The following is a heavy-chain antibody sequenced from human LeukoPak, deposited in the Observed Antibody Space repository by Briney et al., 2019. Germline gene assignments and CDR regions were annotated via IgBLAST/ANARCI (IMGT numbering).Heavy chain of an antibody. CDR3: AAKNTWTYGMDV. D-gene: IGHD1/OR15-1a*01. V-gene: IGHV3-66*01. CDR1: GFIVSSNY. Sequence: QSGGSLRLSCAASGFIVSSNYMSWVRQAPGKGLEWVSVIYSGGTTYYADSVKGRFTTSRDNSKNTLYLQMNSLRAEDTAVYYCAAKNTWTYGMDVWGQGTTVTVSS. CDR2: IYSGGTT. J-gene: IGHJ6*02.